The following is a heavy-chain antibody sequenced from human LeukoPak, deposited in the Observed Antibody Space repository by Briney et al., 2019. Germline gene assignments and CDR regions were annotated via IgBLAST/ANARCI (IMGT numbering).Heavy chain of an antibody. CDR2: IIPIFGTA. V-gene: IGHV1-69*01. Sequence: GSSVKVSCKASGGTFSSYAISWVRQAPGQGLEWMGGIIPIFGTANYAQKFQGRVTITADESTGTAYMELSSLRSEDTAVYYCARQSLAARPGSYYYGMDVWGQGTTVTVSS. J-gene: IGHJ6*02. D-gene: IGHD6-6*01. CDR3: ARQSLAARPGSYYYGMDV. CDR1: GGTFSSYA.